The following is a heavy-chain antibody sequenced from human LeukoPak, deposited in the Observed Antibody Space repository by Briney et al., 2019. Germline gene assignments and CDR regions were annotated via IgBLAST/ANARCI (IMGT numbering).Heavy chain of an antibody. V-gene: IGHV5-51*01. CDR1: GYSFTSNW. Sequence: AESLMIFCKGSGYSFTSNWFGCVRRMPGKKLEWMGTIYPGDSNTKYTPSFQGRVTISPDNSISTPYLQWSSLKASDTAMYYCARSTDSSGYDDLWDYWGQGTLVTVSS. J-gene: IGHJ4*02. CDR3: ARSTDSSGYDDLWDY. D-gene: IGHD3-22*01. CDR2: IYPGDSNT.